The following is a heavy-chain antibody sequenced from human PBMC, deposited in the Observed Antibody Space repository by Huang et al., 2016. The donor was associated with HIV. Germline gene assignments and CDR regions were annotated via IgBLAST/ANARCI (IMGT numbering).Heavy chain of an antibody. D-gene: IGHD3-10*01. Sequence: QVQLVESGGGVVQPGRSLRLSCAASGFSFSNYGMHWVRQAPGKGLEGVAVISYDGINKYFGDAVKGRFTISRDNPRNTLYLQMDSLRAEDTAIYYCAKVGVLQWFGQLTPEHYNYYYMDVWGKGTTVTVSS. J-gene: IGHJ6*03. CDR3: AKVGVLQWFGQLTPEHYNYYYMDV. CDR1: GFSFSNYG. V-gene: IGHV3-30*18. CDR2: ISYDGINK.